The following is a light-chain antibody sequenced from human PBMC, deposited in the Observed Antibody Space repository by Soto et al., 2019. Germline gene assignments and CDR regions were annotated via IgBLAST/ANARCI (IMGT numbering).Light chain of an antibody. Sequence: DIQMTQSPSSLSASVGDRVTITCRASQANRSDLGWYQQKSGKAPKRLIFAASTLQTGVPSRFSGSGYGTEFSLTITSLQPEDFATYYCLHHNSHSYTFGQGTKLEIK. CDR3: LHHNSHSYT. V-gene: IGKV1-17*01. J-gene: IGKJ2*01. CDR1: QANRSD. CDR2: AAS.